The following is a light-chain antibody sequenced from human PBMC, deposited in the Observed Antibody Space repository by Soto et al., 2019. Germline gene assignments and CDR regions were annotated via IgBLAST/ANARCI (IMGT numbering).Light chain of an antibody. CDR3: QPYNNWTPRKT. CDR1: QSVSSN. Sequence: EIVMTPPPAPLSVNKKERATLSCRASQSVSSNLAWYQQKPGQAPRLLIYGASTRATGIPARFSGSGSGTEFTLTISSLHSEDFTVYYCQPYNNWTPRKTFCQGTKVYI. J-gene: IGKJ1*01. V-gene: IGKV3-15*01. CDR2: GAS.